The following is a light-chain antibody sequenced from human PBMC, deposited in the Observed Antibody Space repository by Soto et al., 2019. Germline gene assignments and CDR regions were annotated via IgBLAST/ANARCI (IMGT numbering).Light chain of an antibody. CDR2: EVS. CDR3: SSYAGSNNLL. Sequence: QSALTQSPSASGSPGQSVTISCTGTSSDVGGYNFVSWYQQHPGKASKLMIYEVSKRPSGVPDRFSGSKSGNTAFLTVSGLQAEDEADYYCSSYAGSNNLLFGGGTKLTVL. V-gene: IGLV2-8*01. CDR1: SSDVGGYNF. J-gene: IGLJ2*01.